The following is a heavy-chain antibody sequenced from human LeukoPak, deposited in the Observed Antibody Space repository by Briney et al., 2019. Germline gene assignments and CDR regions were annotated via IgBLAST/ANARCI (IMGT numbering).Heavy chain of an antibody. CDR2: IYYSGST. CDR1: GGSISSYY. Sequence: PSQTLSLTCTVSGGSISSYYWSWIRQPPGKGLEWIGYIYYSGSTNYNPSLKSRVTISVDTSKNQFSLKLSSVTAADTAVYYCARDDHRYYGSGSYWYWGQGTLVTVSS. V-gene: IGHV4-59*01. D-gene: IGHD3-10*01. CDR3: ARDDHRYYGSGSYWY. J-gene: IGHJ4*02.